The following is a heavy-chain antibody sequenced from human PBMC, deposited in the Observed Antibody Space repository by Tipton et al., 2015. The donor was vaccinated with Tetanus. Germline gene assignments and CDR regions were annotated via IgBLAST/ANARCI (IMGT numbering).Heavy chain of an antibody. Sequence: TLSLTCTVSGGSITSSTYYWGWIRRPPGKGLEWIGTFYSGGSIFYNLSFKSRATISVDTPKNQIPLRLTSVASADTAVYYCARHSSWFDPWGQGTLVTVSS. CDR1: GGSITSSTYY. CDR2: FYSGGSI. D-gene: IGHD2/OR15-2a*01. J-gene: IGHJ5*02. V-gene: IGHV4-39*01. CDR3: ARHSSWFDP.